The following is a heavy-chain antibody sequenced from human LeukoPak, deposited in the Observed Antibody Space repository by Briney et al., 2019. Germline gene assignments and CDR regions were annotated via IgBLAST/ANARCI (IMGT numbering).Heavy chain of an antibody. D-gene: IGHD6-19*01. CDR2: IKSKTDGGTT. V-gene: IGHV3-15*01. J-gene: IGHJ4*02. CDR3: TTDFVAVADGDPFDY. Sequence: MPGGSLRLSCAASGFTFSNAWMSWVRQAPGKGLEWVGRIKSKTDGGTTDYAAPVKGRFTISRDDSKNTLYLQMNSLKTEDTAVYYCTTDFVAVADGDPFDYWGQGTLVTVSS. CDR1: GFTFSNAW.